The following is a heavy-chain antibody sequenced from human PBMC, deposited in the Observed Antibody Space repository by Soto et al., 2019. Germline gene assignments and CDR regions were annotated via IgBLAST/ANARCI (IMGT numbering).Heavy chain of an antibody. J-gene: IGHJ4*02. CDR3: VKDRSDTWSFDY. V-gene: IGHV3-30*18. D-gene: IGHD2-8*02. CDR1: GFSYSSCA. CDR2: VSHDGTLY. Sequence: QVQLVESGGGVVQPGRSLRLSCSASGFSYSSCAMRWVRQVPGKGLEWLAVVSHDGTLYPYADSVKGRFTISRDNSRKMLYLQMNSLRPDDTAVYYCVKDRSDTWSFDYWGQGTLVTVSS.